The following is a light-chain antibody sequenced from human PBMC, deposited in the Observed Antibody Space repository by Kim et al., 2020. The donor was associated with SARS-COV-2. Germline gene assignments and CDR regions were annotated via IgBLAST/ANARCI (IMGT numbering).Light chain of an antibody. CDR3: QQYGTTPRT. V-gene: IGKV3-20*01. Sequence: APGDRATLSCRASQSVSANYFAWYQQRPGQPPRLLYDGAYRRAPDTPDRSSGSGWGTDFTITISSLEPEDVAVYFCQQYGTTPRTFGQGTKVDIK. CDR2: GAY. CDR1: QSVSANY. J-gene: IGKJ1*01.